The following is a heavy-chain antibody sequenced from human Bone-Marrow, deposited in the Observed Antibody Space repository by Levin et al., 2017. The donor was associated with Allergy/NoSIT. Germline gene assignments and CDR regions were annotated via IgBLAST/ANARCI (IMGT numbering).Heavy chain of an antibody. CDR2: INNDGSSA. CDR3: ATYSYGYSSD. CDR1: GFTFSSSW. J-gene: IGHJ4*02. V-gene: IGHV3-74*01. D-gene: IGHD5-18*01. Sequence: LSLTCAASGFTFSSSWMHWVRQAPGKGLVWVSRINNDGSSAIYTDSVKGRFTISRDNAKNTLFLQMNSLRAEDTAVYYCATYSYGYSSDWGQGTLVTVSS.